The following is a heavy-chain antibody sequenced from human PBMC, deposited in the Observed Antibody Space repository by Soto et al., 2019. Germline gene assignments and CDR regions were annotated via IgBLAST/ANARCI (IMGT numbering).Heavy chain of an antibody. J-gene: IGHJ4*02. CDR1: GGYLSSGDYY. D-gene: IGHD2-15*01. CDR3: ARVFGGYRLEYYFDY. CDR2: IYYSGRT. Sequence: SETLSLTCTVSGGYLSSGDYYWSWIRQPPGKGLEWIGYIYYSGRTYYSPSLKSRLTLSVDASKNLFSLRLSSVTAADTAVYYCARVFGGYRLEYYFDYWGQGTLVTVSS. V-gene: IGHV4-30-4*01.